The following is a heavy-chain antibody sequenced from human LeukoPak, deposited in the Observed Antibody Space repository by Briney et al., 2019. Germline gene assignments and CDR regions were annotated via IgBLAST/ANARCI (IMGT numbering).Heavy chain of an antibody. CDR1: GGSFSDYY. J-gene: IGHJ4*02. Sequence: SETLSLTCAASGGSFSDYYWSWIRQPPGKGLEWIGEISRRGSTNYNPSLKSRVTISVDTFKNQFSLRLSSLTAADTAVYYCARGRLETAPGNDFDYWGQGTLVTVSS. D-gene: IGHD6-13*01. CDR3: ARGRLETAPGNDFDY. V-gene: IGHV4-34*01. CDR2: ISRRGST.